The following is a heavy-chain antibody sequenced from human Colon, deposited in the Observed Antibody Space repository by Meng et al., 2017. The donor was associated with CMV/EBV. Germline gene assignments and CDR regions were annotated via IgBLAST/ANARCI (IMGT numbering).Heavy chain of an antibody. V-gene: IGHV3-30*02. J-gene: IGHJ4*02. CDR1: GIPFRCSG. D-gene: IGHD2-21*01. CDR3: ARDKGVRTFDT. CDR2: IRHDGSNE. Sequence: VQFVASGWGVCPVGESLSLFCAPSGIPFRCSGMHWVRQAPGKGLEWVALIRHDGSNEYYAESVRGRFTISRDNSKNTVYLQMNSLRSEDTAVYYCARDKGVRTFDTWGQGILVTVSS.